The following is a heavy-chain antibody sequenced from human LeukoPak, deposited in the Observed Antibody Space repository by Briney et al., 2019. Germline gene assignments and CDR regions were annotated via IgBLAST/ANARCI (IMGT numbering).Heavy chain of an antibody. CDR3: ARDSWFDP. Sequence: SSETLSLTCTASGGSTSSSSYYWVCIRQPPGKGLEWIGEINHSGSTNYNPSLKSRVTISIDTSRNQFSLKLSSVTAADTAVYYCARDSWFDPWGQGTLVTVSS. J-gene: IGHJ5*02. V-gene: IGHV4-39*07. CDR1: GGSTSSSSYY. CDR2: INHSGST.